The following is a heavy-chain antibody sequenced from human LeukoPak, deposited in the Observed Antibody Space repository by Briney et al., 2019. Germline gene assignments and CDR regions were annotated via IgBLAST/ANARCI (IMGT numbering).Heavy chain of an antibody. CDR1: GFTFDDYG. D-gene: IGHD6-6*01. J-gene: IGHJ4*02. Sequence: GGSLRLSCAASGFTFDDYGMSWVRQAPGKGLEWVSYISGSSSTIYYADSVKGRFTISRDNAKNSLYVQMNSLRAEDTAVYYCARDRARTFDYWGQGTLVSVSS. CDR3: ARDRARTFDY. CDR2: ISGSSSTI. V-gene: IGHV3-48*01.